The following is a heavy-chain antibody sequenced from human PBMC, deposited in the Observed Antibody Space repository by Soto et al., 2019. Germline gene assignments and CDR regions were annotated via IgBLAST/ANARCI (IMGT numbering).Heavy chain of an antibody. Sequence: EVQLVESGGGLVQPGGSLRLSCAASGFTFSSYWMSWVRQAPGKGLEWVANIKQDGSEKYYVDSVKGRFTISRDNAKNSLYLQMNSLRAEDTAVYYCARDTKTGTLLYYYYYGMDVWGQGTTVTVSS. J-gene: IGHJ6*02. D-gene: IGHD1-1*01. CDR2: IKQDGSEK. CDR3: ARDTKTGTLLYYYYYGMDV. V-gene: IGHV3-7*03. CDR1: GFTFSSYW.